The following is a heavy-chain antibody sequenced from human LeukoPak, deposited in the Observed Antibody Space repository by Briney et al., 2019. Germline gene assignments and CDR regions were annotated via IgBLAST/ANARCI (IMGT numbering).Heavy chain of an antibody. V-gene: IGHV3-30*04. CDR2: ISYDGSNK. D-gene: IGHD3-10*01. CDR1: GFTFSSHA. CDR3: TFGFDDAFDI. Sequence: PGRSLRLSCAASGFTFSSHAMHWVRQAPGKGLEWVAVISYDGSNKYYADSVKGRFTISRDNSKNTLYLQMNSLRAEDTAVYYCTFGFDDAFDIWSQGRMVTVSS. J-gene: IGHJ3*02.